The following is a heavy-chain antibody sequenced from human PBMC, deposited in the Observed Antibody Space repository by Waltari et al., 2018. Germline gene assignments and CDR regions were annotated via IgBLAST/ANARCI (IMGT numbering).Heavy chain of an antibody. CDR1: GFTFSRYS. CDR2: ISRSSNYI. V-gene: IGHV3-21*01. J-gene: IGHJ6*03. CDR3: ARAIGYCSSTSCRYYYYYYYMDV. Sequence: EVQLVESGGGLVKPGGSLSLSCAASGFTFSRYSMNCVRQAPGKGLEWVSSISRSSNYIYYADSVKGRFTISRDNAKNSLYLQMNSLRAEDTAVYYCARAIGYCSSTSCRYYYYYYYMDVWGKGTTVTISS. D-gene: IGHD2-2*01.